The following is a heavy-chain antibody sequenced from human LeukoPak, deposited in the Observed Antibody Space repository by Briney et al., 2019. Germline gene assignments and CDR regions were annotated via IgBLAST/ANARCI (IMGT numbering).Heavy chain of an antibody. CDR1: GGTFSSYA. CDR3: ASPYDSSGLRGFDI. CDR2: IIPIFGTA. J-gene: IGHJ3*02. D-gene: IGHD3-22*01. Sequence: GASVKVSCKASGGTFSSYAISWVRQAPGQGLEWMGRIIPIFGTANYAQKFQGRVTITTDESTSTAYMELSSLRSEDTAVYYCASPYDSSGLRGFDIWGQGTMVTVSS. V-gene: IGHV1-69*05.